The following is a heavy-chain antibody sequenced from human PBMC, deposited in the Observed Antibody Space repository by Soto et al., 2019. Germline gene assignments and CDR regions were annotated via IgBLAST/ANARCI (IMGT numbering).Heavy chain of an antibody. CDR1: GGSISSYY. CDR2: IYYSGST. V-gene: IGHV4-59*08. Sequence: QVQLQESGPGLVKPSETLSLTCTVSGGSISSYYWSWIRQPPGKGLEWIGYIYYSGSTNYNPSLKSRVTISVDTSKNQFSLKLSSVTAADTAVYYCARSPGVYGDYEPVWWYFDLWGRGTLVTVSS. D-gene: IGHD4-17*01. CDR3: ARSPGVYGDYEPVWWYFDL. J-gene: IGHJ2*01.